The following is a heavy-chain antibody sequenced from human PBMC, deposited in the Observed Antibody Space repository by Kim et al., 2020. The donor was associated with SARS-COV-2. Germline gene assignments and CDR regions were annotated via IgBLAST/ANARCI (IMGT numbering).Heavy chain of an antibody. D-gene: IGHD1-26*01. V-gene: IGHV3-30-3*01. CDR3: ARVDRGSYYGGFDY. J-gene: IGHJ4*02. CDR2: ISYDGSNK. CDR1: GFTFSSYA. Sequence: GGSLRLSCAASGFTFSSYAMHWVRQAPGKGLEWVAVISYDGSNKYYADSVKGRFTISRDNSKNTLYLQMNSLRAEDTAVYYCARVDRGSYYGGFDYWGQG.